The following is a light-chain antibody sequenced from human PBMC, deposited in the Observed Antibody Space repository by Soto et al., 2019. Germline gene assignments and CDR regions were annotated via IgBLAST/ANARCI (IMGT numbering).Light chain of an antibody. J-gene: IGKJ2*01. CDR2: GAS. V-gene: IGKV3-20*01. Sequence: ESVLTQSPGTLSLSPGERATLSCRASQSVSSNYLAWYQQKPGQAPRLLIYGASNRPTGVPDRFSGSGSGTEFTLTISGLEPEDFAVYSCQHYDNLPLFTFGQGTRLEI. CDR1: QSVSSNY. CDR3: QHYDNLPLFT.